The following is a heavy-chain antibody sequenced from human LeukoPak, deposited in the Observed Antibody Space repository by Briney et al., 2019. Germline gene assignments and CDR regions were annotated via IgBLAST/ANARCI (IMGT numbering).Heavy chain of an antibody. CDR3: ARDLGGWEYYFDY. J-gene: IGHJ4*02. CDR1: GGSISSSSYY. Sequence: SETLSLTCTVSGGSISSSSYYWGWIRQPPGKGLEWIGSIYYSGSTYYNPSLKSRVTMSVDTSKNQFSLKLSSVTAADTAVYYCARDLGGWEYYFDYWGQGTLVTVSS. V-gene: IGHV4-39*07. CDR2: IYYSGST. D-gene: IGHD6-19*01.